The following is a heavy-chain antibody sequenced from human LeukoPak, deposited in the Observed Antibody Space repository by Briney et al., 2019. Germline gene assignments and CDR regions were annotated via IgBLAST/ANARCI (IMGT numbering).Heavy chain of an antibody. CDR3: ARHGIQDTIWFGELSWFDP. CDR2: IYTSGST. V-gene: IGHV4-4*07. J-gene: IGHJ5*02. CDR1: GGSISSYY. D-gene: IGHD3-10*01. Sequence: SETLSLTCTVSGGSISSYYWSWIRQPAGKGLEWIGRIYTSGSTNYNPSLKSRVTMSVDTSKNQFSLKLSSVTAADTAVYYCARHGIQDTIWFGELSWFDPWGQGTLVTVSS.